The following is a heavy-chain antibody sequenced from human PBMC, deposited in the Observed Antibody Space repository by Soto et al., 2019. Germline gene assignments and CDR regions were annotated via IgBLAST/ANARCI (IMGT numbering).Heavy chain of an antibody. Sequence: LSLTCTVSGGSISSGDYYWSWIRQPPGKGLEWIGYIYFRGTTYYNPSLKSRVTISVDTSKNQFSLKLSSVTAADTAVYYCARAQSVRYYFDYWGKGILIAVST. V-gene: IGHV4-30-4*01. CDR1: GGSISSGDYY. CDR3: ARAQSVRYYFDY. J-gene: IGHJ4*02. CDR2: IYFRGTT. D-gene: IGHD4-4*01.